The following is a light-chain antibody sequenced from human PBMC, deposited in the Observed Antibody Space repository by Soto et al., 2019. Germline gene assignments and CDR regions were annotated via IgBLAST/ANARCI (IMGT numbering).Light chain of an antibody. CDR3: QQSYSNLWT. CDR2: YVS. Sequence: DIQMTQSPSTLSASLGDRVTITCRASQSLSGWLAWYQPKPGKAPKLLIYYVSSLESGVPSRYSGSGSGTDFTLTISSLQPEDFETDYCQQSYSNLWTFGQGTKVDIK. CDR1: QSLSGW. V-gene: IGKV1-5*01. J-gene: IGKJ1*01.